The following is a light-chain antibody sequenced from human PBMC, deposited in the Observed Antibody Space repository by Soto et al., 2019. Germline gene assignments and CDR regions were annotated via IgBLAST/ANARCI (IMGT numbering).Light chain of an antibody. J-gene: IGLJ1*01. CDR1: SSDVGVYEY. V-gene: IGLV2-14*01. CDR2: EVS. Sequence: QSVLTQPASVSGSPGQSITISCTGTSSDVGVYEYVSWYQQHPGKAPKLMIYEVSNRPSGVSNRFSGSKSGNTASLTISGLQAEDEADYYCSSYTRSSSLYVFGTGTQLTV. CDR3: SSYTRSSSLYV.